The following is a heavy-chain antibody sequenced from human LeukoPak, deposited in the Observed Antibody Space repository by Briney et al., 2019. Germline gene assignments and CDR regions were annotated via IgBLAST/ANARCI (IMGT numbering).Heavy chain of an antibody. D-gene: IGHD3-3*01. CDR3: ARGDDFWSFANWFDP. CDR1: GSSISSSSYY. J-gene: IGHJ5*02. Sequence: SETLSLTCTVSGSSISSSSYYWGWIRQPPGKGLEWIGSIYYSGSTYYNPSLKSRVTISVDTSKNQFSLKLSSVTAADTAVYYCARGDDFWSFANWFDPWGQGTLVTVSS. V-gene: IGHV4-39*07. CDR2: IYYSGST.